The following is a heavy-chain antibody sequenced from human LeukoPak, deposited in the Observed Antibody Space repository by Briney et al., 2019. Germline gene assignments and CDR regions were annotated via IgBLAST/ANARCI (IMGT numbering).Heavy chain of an antibody. V-gene: IGHV3-53*04. CDR2: IYSGGST. D-gene: IGHD5-24*01. CDR3: ARDLGRDGYNENAFDI. CDR1: GFTVSSNY. J-gene: IGHJ3*02. Sequence: GGSLRLSCAASGFTVSSNYMSWVRQAPGKGLEWVSVIYSGGSTYYADSVKGRFTISRHNSKNTLYLQMNSLRAEDTAVYYCARDLGRDGYNENAFDIWGQGTMVTVSS.